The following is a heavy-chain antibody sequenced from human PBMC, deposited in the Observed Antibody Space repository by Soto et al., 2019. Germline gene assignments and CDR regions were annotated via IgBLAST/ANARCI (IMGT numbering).Heavy chain of an antibody. J-gene: IGHJ4*02. D-gene: IGHD3-22*01. Sequence: PGGSVRLSGAPSRLSVKSRYMRSVRQAPGKGLEWLSVIYTDDSTYYADSVKGRFTISRHNSKNTLYLQMNSLRAEDTAAYYCTSGTSGSSGPLYWGQGTLVTVSS. CDR1: RLSVKSRY. CDR2: IYTDDST. CDR3: TSGTSGSSGPLY. V-gene: IGHV3-53*04.